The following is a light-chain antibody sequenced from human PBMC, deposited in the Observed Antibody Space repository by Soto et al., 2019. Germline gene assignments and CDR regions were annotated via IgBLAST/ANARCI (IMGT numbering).Light chain of an antibody. CDR1: QSISSNS. CDR3: QQYAISPVT. Sequence: EIVLTQSPGTLSLSPGETATLSCRASQSISSNSLAWYQQKTGQPPRLLIYGASSRATGIPDRFSGSGSGTDFTLTSFRLEPEDCGVCDRQQYAISPVTFGQGTRLEIQ. J-gene: IGKJ5*01. CDR2: GAS. V-gene: IGKV3-20*01.